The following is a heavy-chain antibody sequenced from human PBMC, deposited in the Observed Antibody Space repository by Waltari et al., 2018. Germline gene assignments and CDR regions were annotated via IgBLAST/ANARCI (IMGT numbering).Heavy chain of an antibody. CDR1: GFTVSSNF. D-gene: IGHD3-10*01. V-gene: IGHV3-66*01. J-gene: IGHJ4*02. Sequence: EVQLVESGGGLVQPGGSLRLSCAASGFTVSSNFMSWVRQAPGKGRGWVSVIYVGGSGYYADSVKGRFTISRDNSKNTVYLQMNSLRAEDTAVYYCARDTSGTKGAFDYWGQGTLVTVSS. CDR3: ARDTSGTKGAFDY. CDR2: IYVGGSG.